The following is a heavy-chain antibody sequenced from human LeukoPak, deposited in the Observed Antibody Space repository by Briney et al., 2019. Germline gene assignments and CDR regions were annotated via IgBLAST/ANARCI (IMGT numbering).Heavy chain of an antibody. J-gene: IGHJ4*02. V-gene: IGHV4-59*01. CDR3: ARAYYGGSLNYHFDY. CDR2: IYYSGST. CDR1: GGSISTYY. D-gene: IGHD3-10*01. Sequence: PSETLSLTCTVSGGSISTYYWSWIRQSPGKGLEWIGYIYYSGSTNYNPSLKSRVTISVDTSKNQFSLKLSSVTTADTAVYYCARAYYGGSLNYHFDYWGQGTLVTVSS.